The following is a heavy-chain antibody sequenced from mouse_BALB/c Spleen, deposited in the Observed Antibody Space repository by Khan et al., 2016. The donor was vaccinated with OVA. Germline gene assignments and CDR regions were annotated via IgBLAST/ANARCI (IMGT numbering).Heavy chain of an antibody. CDR2: IWSDGTT. Sequence: QVQLKESGPGLAAPSPSLSITCTISGFSLTTYGVHWVRQPPGKGLEWLVVIWSDGTTNYNSALKSRLTITKDNSQCQVFLKMNSRQTDDTAIYFCGRQRCCHYNIMDYWGQGTSVTVSA. J-gene: IGHJ4*01. D-gene: IGHD3-3*01. V-gene: IGHV2-6-1*01. CDR1: GFSLTTYG. CDR3: GRQRCCHYNIMDY.